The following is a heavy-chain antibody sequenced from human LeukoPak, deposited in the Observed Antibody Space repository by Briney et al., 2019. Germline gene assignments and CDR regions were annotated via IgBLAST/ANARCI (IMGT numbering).Heavy chain of an antibody. J-gene: IGHJ4*02. CDR1: GYSISSGRY. V-gene: IGHV4-38-2*01. D-gene: IGHD2-2*01. CDR2: VFHSGST. Sequence: KPSETLSLTCAVSGYSISSGRYWGWIRQPPGKGLEWIGSVFHSGSTYYNPSLKSRVTISVDTSKNHFSLNLRSVTAADTAVYYCARSLSTAGIDYWGQGTLVIVSS. CDR3: ARSLSTAGIDY.